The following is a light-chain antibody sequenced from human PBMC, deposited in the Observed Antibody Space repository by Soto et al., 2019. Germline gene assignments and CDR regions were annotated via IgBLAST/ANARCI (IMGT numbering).Light chain of an antibody. Sequence: IMVTQSPATLSATAGERVTLTCRASHVISSFLAWYQQKPGRAPKLLIYAASSLQSGFPSRFSGSGSGKEFTLTSTSLQAEDFATYCCQQLNSFPITFGQGTRLEIK. CDR2: AAS. CDR1: HVISSF. V-gene: IGKV1-9*01. CDR3: QQLNSFPIT. J-gene: IGKJ5*01.